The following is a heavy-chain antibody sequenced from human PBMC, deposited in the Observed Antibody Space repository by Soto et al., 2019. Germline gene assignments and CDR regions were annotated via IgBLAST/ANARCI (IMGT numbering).Heavy chain of an antibody. V-gene: IGHV3-7*03. J-gene: IGHJ4*02. CDR3: ARIVRDIGVIAPHLDS. Sequence: GGSLRLSCAASGFTFSTYWMSWVRQAPGKGLEWVANIKQDESEKSYVDTVKVQVTISRDNAKNSLYLQMKSLRAEDTALYYCARIVRDIGVIAPHLDSWGLGTLVTVSS. CDR1: GFTFSTYW. CDR2: IKQDESEK. D-gene: IGHD3-10*01.